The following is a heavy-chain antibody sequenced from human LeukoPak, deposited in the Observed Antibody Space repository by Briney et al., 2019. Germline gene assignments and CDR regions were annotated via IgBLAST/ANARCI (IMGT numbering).Heavy chain of an antibody. CDR1: GSYW. D-gene: IGHD2/OR15-2a*01. Sequence: PGGSLRLSCAAPGSYWMHWVRQAPGKGLVWVSHINSDGSWTSYADSVKGRFTISKDNAKNTVYLQMNNLRAEDTAVYYCVSLYETYWGRGTLVTVSS. V-gene: IGHV3-74*01. J-gene: IGHJ4*02. CDR2: INSDGSWT. CDR3: VSLYETY.